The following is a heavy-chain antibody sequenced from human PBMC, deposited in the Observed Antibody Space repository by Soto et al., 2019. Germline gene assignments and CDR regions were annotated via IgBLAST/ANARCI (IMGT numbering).Heavy chain of an antibody. J-gene: IGHJ3*02. D-gene: IGHD1-20*01. Sequence: ASVKVSCKASGGTFSSYAISWVRQAPGQGLEWMGGIIPIFGTANYAQKFQGRVTITADESTSTAYMELSSLRSEDTAVYYCARGFNWRDAFDIWGQGTMVTVSS. CDR3: ARGFNWRDAFDI. CDR2: IIPIFGTA. CDR1: GGTFSSYA. V-gene: IGHV1-69*13.